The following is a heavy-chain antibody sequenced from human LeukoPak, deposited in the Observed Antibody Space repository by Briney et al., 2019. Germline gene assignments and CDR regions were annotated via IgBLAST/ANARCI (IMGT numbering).Heavy chain of an antibody. CDR3: ARDDYHDSSGSITCYFDY. V-gene: IGHV3-7*01. CDR2: IKQDGSEK. J-gene: IGHJ4*02. Sequence: TGGSLRLSCAASGFTFSSYWMSWVRQAPGKGLEWVANIKQDGSEKYYVDSVKGRFTISRDNAKNSLYLQMNSLRAEDTAVYYCARDDYHDSSGSITCYFDYWGQGTLVTVSS. D-gene: IGHD3-22*01. CDR1: GFTFSSYW.